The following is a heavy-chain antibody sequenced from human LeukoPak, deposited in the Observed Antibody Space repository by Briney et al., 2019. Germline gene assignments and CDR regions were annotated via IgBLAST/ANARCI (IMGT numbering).Heavy chain of an antibody. CDR1: GYTFTGYY. CDR2: INPNSGGT. J-gene: IGHJ5*02. V-gene: IGHV1-2*02. Sequence: ASVKVSCKASGYTFTGYYMHWVRQAPGQGLEWMGWINPNSGGTNYAQKFQGRVTMTRDTSISTAYMELSRLRSDDTAVYYCARGRDCSSTSCQNWFDPWGQGTLVTVSS. CDR3: ARGRDCSSTSCQNWFDP. D-gene: IGHD2-2*01.